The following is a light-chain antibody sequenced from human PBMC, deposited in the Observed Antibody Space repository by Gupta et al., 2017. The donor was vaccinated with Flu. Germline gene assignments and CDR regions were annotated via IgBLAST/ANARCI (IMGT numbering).Light chain of an antibody. V-gene: IGKV1-39*01. CDR1: QSISSY. J-gene: IGKJ1*01. Sequence: GDRVTITCRASQSISSYLNWYQQKPGKAPKLLIYAASSLQSGVPSRFSGSGSGTDFTLTISSLQPEDFATYYCQQSYSTQGTFGQGTKVEIK. CDR2: AAS. CDR3: QQSYSTQGT.